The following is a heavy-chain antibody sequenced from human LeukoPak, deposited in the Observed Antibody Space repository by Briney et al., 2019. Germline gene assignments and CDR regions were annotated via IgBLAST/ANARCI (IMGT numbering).Heavy chain of an antibody. V-gene: IGHV4-39*07. J-gene: IGHJ4*02. CDR1: GGSISSSPYY. D-gene: IGHD3-10*01. CDR3: ARGSYYGSGSSNY. Sequence: SETLSLTCTVSGGSISSSPYYWGRIRQPPGKGLEWIGSIYYSGSTYYNPSLKSRVTISVYTSKNQFSLKLSSVTAADTAVYYCARGSYYGSGSSNYWGQGTLVTVSS. CDR2: IYYSGST.